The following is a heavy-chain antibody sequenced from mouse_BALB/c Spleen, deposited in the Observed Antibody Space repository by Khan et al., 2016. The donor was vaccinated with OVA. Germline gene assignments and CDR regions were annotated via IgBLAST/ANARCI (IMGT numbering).Heavy chain of an antibody. D-gene: IGHD1-1*01. J-gene: IGHJ4*01. Sequence: VQLQESGPGLVAPSQSLSLTCTVSGFSLTSYGVHWVRQPPGKGLEWLGVIWAGGSTNYNSALMSRLSISKDNSKSQVFLKMNSLQTDDTAMYYCAGLYYYGSSFYAMDYWGQGTSVTVSS. V-gene: IGHV2-9*02. CDR1: GFSLTSYG. CDR3: AGLYYYGSSFYAMDY. CDR2: IWAGGST.